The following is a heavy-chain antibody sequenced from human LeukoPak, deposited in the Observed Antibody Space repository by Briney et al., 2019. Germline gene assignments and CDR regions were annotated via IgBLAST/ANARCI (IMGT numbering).Heavy chain of an antibody. CDR2: IYTSGGT. D-gene: IGHD4-11*01. V-gene: IGHV4-4*07. CDR3: ASSVTVALFDY. Sequence: PSETLPLTCTVSGGSISRYYWSWIRQPAGKGLEWIGRIYTSGGTNYNPSLKSRVTMSVDTSKNQFSLKLISVTAADTAVYYCASSVTVALFDYWGQGTLVTVSS. J-gene: IGHJ4*02. CDR1: GGSISRYY.